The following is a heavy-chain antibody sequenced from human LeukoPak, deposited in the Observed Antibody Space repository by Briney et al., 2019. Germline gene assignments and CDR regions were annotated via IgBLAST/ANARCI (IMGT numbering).Heavy chain of an antibody. D-gene: IGHD6-19*01. CDR1: GGSFSGYY. CDR2: INHSGST. J-gene: IGHJ4*02. CDR3: ARRVPGYSSGWYYFDY. Sequence: SETLSLTCAVYGGSFSGYYWSWIRQPPGKGLEWIGEINHSGSTNYNPSLKSRVTISVDTSKNQFSLKLSSVTAADTAVYYCARRVPGYSSGWYYFDYWGQGTLVTVSS. V-gene: IGHV4-34*01.